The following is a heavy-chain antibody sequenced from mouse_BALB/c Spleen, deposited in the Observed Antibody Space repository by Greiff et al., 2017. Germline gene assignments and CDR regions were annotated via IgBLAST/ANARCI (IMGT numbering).Heavy chain of an antibody. D-gene: IGHD2-3*01. V-gene: IGHV1-4*01. J-gene: IGHJ2*01. CDR2: INPSSGYT. Sequence: QVTLKESGAELARPGASVKMSCKASGYTFTSYTMHWVKQRPGQGLEWIGYINPSSGYTNYNQKFKDKATLTADKSSSTAYMQLSSLTSEDSAVYYCARSGDGYYNYWGQGTTLTVSS. CDR3: ARSGDGYYNY. CDR1: GYTFTSYT.